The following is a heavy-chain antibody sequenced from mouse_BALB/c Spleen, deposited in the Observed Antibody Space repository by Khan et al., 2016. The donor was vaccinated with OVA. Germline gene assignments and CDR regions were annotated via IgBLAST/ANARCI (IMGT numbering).Heavy chain of an antibody. Sequence: QVRLQQSGAELTRPGASVKMSCKASGYTFTSYTIHWIKQRPGQGLEWIGYINPSSGYTNSNQKFKDKATLTADKSSTTAYMQLSSLTSDDSAVYYCARDGAYYRNDGCFAYWGQGTLVTVSA. CDR1: GYTFTSYT. J-gene: IGHJ3*01. D-gene: IGHD2-14*01. CDR2: INPSSGYT. V-gene: IGHV1-4*01. CDR3: ARDGAYYRNDGCFAY.